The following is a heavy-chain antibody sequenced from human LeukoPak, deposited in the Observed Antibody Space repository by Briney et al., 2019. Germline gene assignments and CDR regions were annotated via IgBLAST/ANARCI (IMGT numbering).Heavy chain of an antibody. J-gene: IGHJ4*02. CDR2: INPNSGGT. CDR1: GYTFTGYY. CDR3: ARMYYYDSSGYYEGFDY. D-gene: IGHD3-22*01. V-gene: IGHV1-2*02. Sequence: ASVKVSCKAPGYTFTGYYMHWVRQAPGQGLEWMGWINPNSGGTNYAQKFQGRVTMTRDTSISTAYMELSRLRSDDTAVYYCARMYYYDSSGYYEGFDYWGQGTLVTVSS.